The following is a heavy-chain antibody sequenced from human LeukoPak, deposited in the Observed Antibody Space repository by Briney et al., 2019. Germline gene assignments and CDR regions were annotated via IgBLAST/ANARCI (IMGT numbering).Heavy chain of an antibody. D-gene: IGHD3-22*01. J-gene: IGHJ4*02. CDR3: ARALTYYYDSSGYYFDY. Sequence: SVKVSCKASGYTFTGYYMHWVRQAPGQGLEWMGWINPNSGGTNYAQKFQGRVTMTRDTSISTAYMELSRLRSDNTAVYYCARALTYYYDSSGYYFDYWGQGTLVTVSS. V-gene: IGHV1-2*02. CDR2: INPNSGGT. CDR1: GYTFTGYY.